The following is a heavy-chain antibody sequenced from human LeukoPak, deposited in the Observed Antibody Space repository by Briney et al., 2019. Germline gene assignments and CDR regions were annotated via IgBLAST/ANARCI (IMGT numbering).Heavy chain of an antibody. D-gene: IGHD6-19*01. J-gene: IGHJ4*02. CDR2: ISSSSSYI. CDR1: GFTFSSYS. CDR3: ARGATGLAVAGTTLDY. V-gene: IGHV3-21*01. Sequence: VGSLRLSCAASGFTFSSYSMNWVRQAPGKGLEWVSSISSSSSYIYYADSVKGRFTISRDNAKNSLYLQMNSLRAEDTAVYYCARGATGLAVAGTTLDYWGQGTLVTVSS.